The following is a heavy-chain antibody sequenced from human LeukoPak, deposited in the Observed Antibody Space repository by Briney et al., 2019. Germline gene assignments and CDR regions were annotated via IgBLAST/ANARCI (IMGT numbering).Heavy chain of an antibody. V-gene: IGHV3-74*01. CDR2: ISNDGTTT. CDR3: TRRVDATRCYDP. Sequence: GGSLRLSCAASGFSFSTYWMHWVRQAPGEGLVWVSRISNDGTTTIYADSVKGRFTISRDNAKNTLYLQMDSLGAEDTAVYYCTRRVDATRCYDPWGQGTLVTVSS. D-gene: IGHD2-21*01. J-gene: IGHJ5*02. CDR1: GFSFSTYW.